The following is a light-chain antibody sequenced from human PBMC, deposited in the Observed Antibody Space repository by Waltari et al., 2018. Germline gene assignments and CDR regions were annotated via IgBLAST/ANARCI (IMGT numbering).Light chain of an antibody. Sequence: QSALTQPPSASGSPGQSVTISCTGTSSDVGGYFYVSWYQQHPGQAPKLMIFGVNKRPSGVPDRFSGSKSGSTASLTVSGLQAEDEADYYCSSYAGSNNVIFGGGTKLTVL. CDR1: SSDVGGYFY. V-gene: IGLV2-8*01. CDR2: GVN. CDR3: SSYAGSNNVI. J-gene: IGLJ2*01.